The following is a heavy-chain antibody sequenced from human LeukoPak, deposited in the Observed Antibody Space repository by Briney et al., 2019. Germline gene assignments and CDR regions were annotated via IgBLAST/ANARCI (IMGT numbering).Heavy chain of an antibody. CDR2: IYSGGSA. Sequence: TGGSLRLSCAASGFTVSSNYMSWVRQAPGKGLEWVSVIYSGGSAYYADSVKGRFTISRDNSKNTLYLQMNSLRAEYTAVYYCATSTMVRGVYDYWGQGTLVTVSS. V-gene: IGHV3-66*02. J-gene: IGHJ4*02. D-gene: IGHD3-10*01. CDR1: GFTVSSNY. CDR3: ATSTMVRGVYDY.